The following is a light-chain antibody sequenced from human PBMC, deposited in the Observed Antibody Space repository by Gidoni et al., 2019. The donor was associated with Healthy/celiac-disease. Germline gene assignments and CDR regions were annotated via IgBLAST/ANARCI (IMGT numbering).Light chain of an antibody. V-gene: IGKV4-1*01. Sequence: DIVMTQSPDSLAVSLGERATINCKSSQSVLYSSNNKNYLAWYQQKPGQPPKLLIYWASTRESGVPDRFSGSGSGTDFTLTISSLQAEDVAVYYCQQYYSTQGCSFXQXTKLEIK. CDR3: QQYYSTQGCS. CDR2: WAS. CDR1: QSVLYSSNNKNY. J-gene: IGKJ2*04.